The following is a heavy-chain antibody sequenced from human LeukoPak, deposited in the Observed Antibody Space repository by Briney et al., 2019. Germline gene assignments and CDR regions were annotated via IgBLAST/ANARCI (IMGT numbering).Heavy chain of an antibody. D-gene: IGHD1-26*01. V-gene: IGHV4-59*08. Sequence: PSETLSLTCTVSGGSISSYYWSWIRQPPGKGLEWIGYIHYSGSTNYNPSLKSRVTISVDTSKNQFSLKLSSVTAADTAVYYCARQSAELIDAFDIWGQGTMVTVSS. CDR2: IHYSGST. CDR1: GGSISSYY. CDR3: ARQSAELIDAFDI. J-gene: IGHJ3*02.